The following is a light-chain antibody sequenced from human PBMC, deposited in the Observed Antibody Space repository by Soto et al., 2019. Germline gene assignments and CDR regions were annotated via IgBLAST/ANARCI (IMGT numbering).Light chain of an antibody. J-gene: IGKJ2*01. V-gene: IGKV1-5*03. CDR1: ESISNW. Sequence: DIQMTQSPPTLSASVRDRVTITCRASESISNWLAWYQQKPGKAPKLLISEASTLERGVPSRFSGGGYGTEFSLTISSLQPDDFATYYCQQYFSYSRYTFGQGTKLEIK. CDR3: QQYFSYSRYT. CDR2: EAS.